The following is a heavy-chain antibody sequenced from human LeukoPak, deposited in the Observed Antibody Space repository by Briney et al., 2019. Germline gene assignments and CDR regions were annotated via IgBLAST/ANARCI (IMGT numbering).Heavy chain of an antibody. CDR2: ISGSGGVI. D-gene: IGHD3-22*01. CDR1: GFTFSSYA. V-gene: IGHV3-23*01. J-gene: IGHJ4*02. CDR3: VKEGGYYYFEY. Sequence: GGSLRLSCAASGFTFSSYAMSWVRQAPGKGLEWVSTISGSGGVIHYADSVKGPFTISRDNSKNTLYLQVSSLTVEDTAVYFCVKEGGYYYFEYWGQGTPVTVSS.